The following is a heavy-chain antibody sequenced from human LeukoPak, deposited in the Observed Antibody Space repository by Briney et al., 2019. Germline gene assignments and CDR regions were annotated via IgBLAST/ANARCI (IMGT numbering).Heavy chain of an antibody. J-gene: IGHJ3*02. CDR3: ATFYGLWFGEGDAFDI. CDR2: INPNSGGT. CDR1: GYTFTGYY. D-gene: IGHD3-10*01. V-gene: IGHV1-2*02. Sequence: ASVKVSCKASGYTFTGYYMHWVRQAPGQGLEWMGWINPNSGGTNYAQKFQGRVTMTEDTSTDTAYMELSSLRSEDTAVYYCATFYGLWFGEGDAFDIWGQGTMVTVSS.